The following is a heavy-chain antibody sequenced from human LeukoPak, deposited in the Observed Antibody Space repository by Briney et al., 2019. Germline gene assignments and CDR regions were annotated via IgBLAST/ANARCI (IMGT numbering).Heavy chain of an antibody. D-gene: IGHD6-6*01. Sequence: PGGSLRLSCAASGFTFSSYGMHWVRQAPGKGLEWVAVIWYDGSNKYYADSVKGRFTISRDNSKNTLYLQMNSLRAEGTAMSYCWRSEVYSSSSGRGFLDYWGQGTLVTGSS. CDR2: IWYDGSNK. CDR3: WRSEVYSSSSGRGFLDY. J-gene: IGHJ4*02. CDR1: GFTFSSYG. V-gene: IGHV3-33*01.